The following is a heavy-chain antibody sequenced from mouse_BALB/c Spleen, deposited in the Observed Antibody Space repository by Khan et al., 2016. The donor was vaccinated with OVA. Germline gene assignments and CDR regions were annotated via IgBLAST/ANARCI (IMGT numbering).Heavy chain of an antibody. CDR1: GFTFTTYW. CDR3: ARDRMDY. V-gene: IGHV1-7*01. J-gene: IGHJ2*01. Sequence: VQLQESGAELAKPGASVTMSCKASGFTFTTYWMHWVHQRPGQGLEWLGYINPTSGYTDYTQKFKDKATLTADKSSSTAYMQLSSLTSEDSAVYYCARDRMDYWGQGTTLTVSS. CDR2: INPTSGYT.